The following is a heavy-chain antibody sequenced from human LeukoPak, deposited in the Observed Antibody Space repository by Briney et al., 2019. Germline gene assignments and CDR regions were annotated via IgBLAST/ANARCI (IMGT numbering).Heavy chain of an antibody. Sequence: PGGSLRLSCAASGFTFNDCYMSWLRQAPRKGLEWLSYINIGGTNTHYADSVKGRFTTSRDNAKMSLYLEMNNVRAEDTAVYYCATYGAGFDTWGQGVLVTVSS. CDR2: INIGGTNT. V-gene: IGHV3-11*01. J-gene: IGHJ5*02. CDR1: GFTFNDCY. CDR3: ATYGAGFDT. D-gene: IGHD2-21*01.